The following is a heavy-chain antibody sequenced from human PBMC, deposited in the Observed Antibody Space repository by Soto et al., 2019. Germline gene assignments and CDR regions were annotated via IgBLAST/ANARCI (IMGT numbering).Heavy chain of an antibody. D-gene: IGHD3-9*01. CDR2: IYYSGST. V-gene: IGHV4-39*01. CDR1: GGSISSSSYY. CDR3: ARQSLRIRYADYYGMDV. J-gene: IGHJ6*02. Sequence: QLQLQESGPGLVKPSETLSLTCTVSGGSISSSSYYWGWIRQPPGKGLEWIGSIYYSGSTYYNPSLKSRVTVYVDTSKNQVSLKRSSVTAAGTAVYLCARQSLRIRYADYYGMDVWGQGTTVTVSS.